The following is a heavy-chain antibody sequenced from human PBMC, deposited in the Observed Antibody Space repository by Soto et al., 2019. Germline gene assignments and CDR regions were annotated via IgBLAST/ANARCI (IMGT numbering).Heavy chain of an antibody. CDR3: ERQEYCSSTSCYTVDS. J-gene: IGHJ4*02. CDR1: GYRFTSYW. D-gene: IGHD2-2*02. CDR2: IYLGDSNT. Sequence: GESLKISCKGSGYRFTSYWIGWVRQMPGKGLEWMGIIYLGDSNTRYSPSFQGQVTISADKSISTAYLQWSSLKASDTAIYYCERQEYCSSTSCYTVDSWGQGTLVTSPQ. V-gene: IGHV5-51*01.